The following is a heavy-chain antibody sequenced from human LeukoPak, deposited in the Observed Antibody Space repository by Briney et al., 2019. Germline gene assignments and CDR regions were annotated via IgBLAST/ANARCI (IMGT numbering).Heavy chain of an antibody. D-gene: IGHD5-24*01. CDR3: ARDVGYNWLEIDY. J-gene: IGHJ4*02. CDR1: GFTFSSHG. V-gene: IGHV3-33*01. CDR2: MWYDGSKQ. Sequence: PGGSLRLSCAASGFTFSSHGMHWVRQAPGKGLEWVALMWYDGSKQYYADPVKGRFTISKDNSKNTLYLQMNSLRAEDTAVYYCARDVGYNWLEIDYWGQGTLVTVSS.